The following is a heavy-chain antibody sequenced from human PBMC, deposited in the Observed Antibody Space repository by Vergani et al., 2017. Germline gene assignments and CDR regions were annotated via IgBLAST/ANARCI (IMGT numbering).Heavy chain of an antibody. J-gene: IGHJ6*02. D-gene: IGHD6-6*01. CDR2: IIPILGIA. CDR1: GGTFSSYA. Sequence: QVQLVQSGAEVKKPGSSVKVSCKASGGTFSSYAISWVRQAPGQGLEWMGRIIPILGIANYAQKFQGRVTITADKSTSTAYMELSSLRSEDTAVYYCAKGESSSPPWGYYGMDVWGQGTTVTVSS. V-gene: IGHV1-69*04. CDR3: AKGESSSPPWGYYGMDV.